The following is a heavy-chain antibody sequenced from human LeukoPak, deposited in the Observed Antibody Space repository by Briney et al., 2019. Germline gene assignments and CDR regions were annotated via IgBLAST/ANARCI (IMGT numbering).Heavy chain of an antibody. CDR1: GYSLTGYY. CDR3: ARELHWAFWY. V-gene: IGHV1-2*02. CDR2: INPNSGGT. D-gene: IGHD3-3*01. Sequence: ASVKASCKASGYSLTGYYMHWVRQAPGQGLEWMGWINPNSGGTTYAEKFQGRVTMTRDTSISTAYMELSRLRSDDTAVYYCARELHWAFWYWGQGTLVTVSS. J-gene: IGHJ4*02.